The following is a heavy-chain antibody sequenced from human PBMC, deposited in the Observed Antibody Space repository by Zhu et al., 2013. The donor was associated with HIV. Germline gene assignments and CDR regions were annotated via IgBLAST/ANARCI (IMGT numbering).Heavy chain of an antibody. V-gene: IGHV1-18*04. J-gene: IGHJ6*02. CDR1: GYTFTSYG. CDR3: ASDKNDFWSGSVPMGMDV. Sequence: QVQLVQSGAEVKKPGASVKVSCKASGYTFTSYGISWVRQAPGQGLEWMGWISAYNGNTNYAQKLQGRVTMTTDTSTSTAYMELRSLRSDDTAVYYCASDKNDFWSGSVPMGMDVWGQGTTVTVSS. D-gene: IGHD3-3*01. CDR2: ISAYNGNT.